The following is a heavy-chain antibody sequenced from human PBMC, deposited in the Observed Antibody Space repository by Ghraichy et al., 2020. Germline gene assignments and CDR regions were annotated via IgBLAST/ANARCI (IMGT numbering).Heavy chain of an antibody. CDR1: GGSISSSSYY. CDR3: ASLVFYGSGSYCFDY. J-gene: IGHJ4*02. Sequence: SETLSLTCTVSGGSISSSSYYWGWIRQPPGKGLEWIGSIYYSGSTYYNPSLKSRVTISVDTSKNQFSLKLSSVTAADTAVYYCASLVFYGSGSYCFDYWGQGTLVTVSS. D-gene: IGHD3-10*01. CDR2: IYYSGST. V-gene: IGHV4-39*01.